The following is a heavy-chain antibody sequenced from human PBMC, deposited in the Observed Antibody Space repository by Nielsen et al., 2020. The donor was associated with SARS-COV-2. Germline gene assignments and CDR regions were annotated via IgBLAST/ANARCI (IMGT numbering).Heavy chain of an antibody. CDR1: GGSISSGDYY. Sequence: SETLSLTCTVSGGSISSGDYYWSWIRQPPGKGPEWIGYIYYSGSTYYNPSLKSRVTISVDTSKNQFSLKLSSVTAADTALYYCASYQGGYYDYVWGSYRYPRAEYFQHWGQGTLVTVSS. CDR3: ASYQGGYYDYVWGSYRYPRAEYFQH. D-gene: IGHD3-16*02. V-gene: IGHV4-30-4*01. CDR2: IYYSGST. J-gene: IGHJ1*01.